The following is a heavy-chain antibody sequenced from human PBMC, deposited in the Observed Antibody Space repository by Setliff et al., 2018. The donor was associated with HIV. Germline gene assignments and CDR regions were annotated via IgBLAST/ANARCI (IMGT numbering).Heavy chain of an antibody. CDR3: ASRVYYYDSTSYWEYFQH. CDR1: GVSISSGSYY. D-gene: IGHD3-22*01. V-gene: IGHV4-61*09. J-gene: IGHJ1*01. CDR2: IYTSGTT. Sequence: SETLSLTCAVSGVSISSGSYYWSWIRQPAGKGLEWIGHIYTSGTTNYNPSLKSRVTISLDTSNNQFSLKLSSVTAADAAVYYCASRVYYYDSTSYWEYFQHWGQGTLVTVSS.